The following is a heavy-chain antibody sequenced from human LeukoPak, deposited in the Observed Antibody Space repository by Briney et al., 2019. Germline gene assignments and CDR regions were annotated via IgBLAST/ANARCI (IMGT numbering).Heavy chain of an antibody. Sequence: PGESLKISCKGSGYSFTSYWIGWVRQMPGKGLEWMGIIYPGDSDTRYSPSFQGQVTISADKSMSTAYLQWSSLKASDTAMYYCARSLYYYDSSGPAAFDIWGQGTMVTVSS. J-gene: IGHJ3*02. CDR2: IYPGDSDT. V-gene: IGHV5-51*01. D-gene: IGHD3-22*01. CDR1: GYSFTSYW. CDR3: ARSLYYYDSSGPAAFDI.